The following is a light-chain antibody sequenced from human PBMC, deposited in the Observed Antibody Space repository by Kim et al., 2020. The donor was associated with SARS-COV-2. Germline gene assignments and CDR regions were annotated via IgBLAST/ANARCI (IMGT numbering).Light chain of an antibody. CDR1: SSDVGGYNY. CDR2: DVS. J-gene: IGLJ2*01. V-gene: IGLV2-14*03. CDR3: SSYTSSSTVV. Sequence: GHSITIACTGTSSDVGGYNYVSCYQQHPGKAPNLMIYDVSNRPSGVSNRFSGSKSGNTASLTISGLQAEDEADYYCSSYTSSSTVVFGGGTQLTVL.